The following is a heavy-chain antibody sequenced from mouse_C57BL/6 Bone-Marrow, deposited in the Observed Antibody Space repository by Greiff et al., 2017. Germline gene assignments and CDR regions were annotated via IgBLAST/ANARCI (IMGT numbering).Heavy chain of an antibody. D-gene: IGHD2-4*01. Sequence: DVHLVESGPGLVKPSQSLSLTCSVTGYSITSGYYWNWIRQFPGNKLEWMGYISYDGSNNYNPSLKNRISITRDTSKNQFFLKLNSVTTEDTATYYCARAPYDYDALYAMDYWGQGTSVTVSS. CDR2: ISYDGSN. J-gene: IGHJ4*01. V-gene: IGHV3-6*01. CDR3: ARAPYDYDALYAMDY. CDR1: GYSITSGYY.